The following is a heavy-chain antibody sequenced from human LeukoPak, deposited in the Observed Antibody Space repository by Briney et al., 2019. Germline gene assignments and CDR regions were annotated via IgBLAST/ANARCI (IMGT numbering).Heavy chain of an antibody. CDR2: INHSGST. Sequence: SETLSLTCAVYGGSFSGYYWSWIRQPPGKGLEWIGEINHSGSTNYNPSLKSRVTISVDTSKNQFSLKLSSVTAADTAVYYCARRILEALVVVANAFDIWGQGTMVTVSS. V-gene: IGHV4-34*01. D-gene: IGHD2-15*01. CDR1: GGSFSGYY. CDR3: ARRILEALVVVANAFDI. J-gene: IGHJ3*02.